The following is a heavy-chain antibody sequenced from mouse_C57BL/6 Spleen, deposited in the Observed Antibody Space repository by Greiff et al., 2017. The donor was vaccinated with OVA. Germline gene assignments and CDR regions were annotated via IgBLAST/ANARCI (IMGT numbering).Heavy chain of an antibody. Sequence: QVQLKQSGAELVRPGASVTLSCKASGYTFTDYEMHWVKQTPVHGLEWIGAIDPETGGTAYNQKFKGKAILTADKSSSTAYMELRSLTSEDSAVYYCTRVEVTTGYWGQGTTLTVSS. CDR2: IDPETGGT. D-gene: IGHD2-2*01. J-gene: IGHJ2*01. CDR1: GYTFTDYE. CDR3: TRVEVTTGY. V-gene: IGHV1-15*01.